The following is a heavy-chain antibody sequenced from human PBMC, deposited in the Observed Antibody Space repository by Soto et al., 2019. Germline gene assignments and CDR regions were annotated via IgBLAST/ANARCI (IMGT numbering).Heavy chain of an antibody. Sequence: GGSLRLSCAASGFTFSSYGMHWVRQAPGKGLEWVAVISYDGSNKYYADSVKGRFTISRDNSKNTLYLQMNSLRAEDTAVYYCAKRVQLERAYYYYGMDVWGQGT. CDR2: ISYDGSNK. D-gene: IGHD1-1*01. V-gene: IGHV3-30*18. J-gene: IGHJ6*02. CDR1: GFTFSSYG. CDR3: AKRVQLERAYYYYGMDV.